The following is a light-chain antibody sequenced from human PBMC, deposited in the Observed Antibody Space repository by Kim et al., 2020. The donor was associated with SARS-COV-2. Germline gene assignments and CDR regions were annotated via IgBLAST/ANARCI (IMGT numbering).Light chain of an antibody. J-gene: IGKJ1*01. CDR1: QSVSSN. Sequence: PGERATLSCRASQSVSSNLAWYQQKPGQAPRLLIYGASTRATGIPARFNGSGSGTEFTLTISSLQSEDFAVYYCQQYNNWPPRGTFGQGTKVDIK. CDR2: GAS. V-gene: IGKV3-15*01. CDR3: QQYNNWPPRGT.